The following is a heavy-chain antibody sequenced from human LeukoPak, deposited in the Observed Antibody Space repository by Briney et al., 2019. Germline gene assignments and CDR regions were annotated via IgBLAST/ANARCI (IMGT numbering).Heavy chain of an antibody. CDR2: ISASGGST. J-gene: IGHJ4*02. D-gene: IGHD6-19*01. V-gene: IGHV3-23*01. CDR1: GFTFSTYA. CDR3: AKMKGVSGPYYFDY. Sequence: GRSLRLSCAASGFTFSTYAMSWVSQAPGKGLEWVSAISASGGSTYYADSVKGRFTISRDTSKNTLYLQMNSLRAEDTAVYYCAKMKGVSGPYYFDYWGQGTLVTVSS.